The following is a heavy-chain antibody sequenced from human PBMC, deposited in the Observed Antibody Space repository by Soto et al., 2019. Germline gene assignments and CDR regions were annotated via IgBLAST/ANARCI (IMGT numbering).Heavy chain of an antibody. Sequence: QVQLVQSGAEVKKPGSSVRVSCKASRTIFSSYTISWVRQAPGQGLEWMGRIIPILGETNSAQKFQGRVTLTADKSTNTAYMQLNSLRLEDTAVYYCARGLGGRMDDWGQGTTVTVSS. D-gene: IGHD3-16*01. CDR3: ARGLGGRMDD. J-gene: IGHJ6*01. V-gene: IGHV1-69*08. CDR1: RTIFSSYT. CDR2: IIPILGET.